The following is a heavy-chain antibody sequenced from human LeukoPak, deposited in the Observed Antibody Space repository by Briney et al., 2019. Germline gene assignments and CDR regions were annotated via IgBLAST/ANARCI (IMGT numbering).Heavy chain of an antibody. CDR3: ARDDIIEMATILNY. V-gene: IGHV3-21*01. J-gene: IGHJ4*02. CDR2: ISSSSSYI. CDR1: GFTFSSYS. Sequence: PGGSLRLFCAASGFTFSSYSMNWVRQAPGKGLEWASSISSSSSYIYYADSVKGRFTISRDNAKNSLYLQMNSLRAEDTAVYYCARDDIIEMATILNYWGQGTLVTVSS. D-gene: IGHD5-24*01.